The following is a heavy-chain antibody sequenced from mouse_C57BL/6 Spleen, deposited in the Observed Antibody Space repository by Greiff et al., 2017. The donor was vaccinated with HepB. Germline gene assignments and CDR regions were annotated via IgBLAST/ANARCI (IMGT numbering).Heavy chain of an antibody. D-gene: IGHD1-1*01. CDR2: IDPEDGDT. V-gene: IGHV14-1*01. Sequence: EVQLQQSGAELVRPGASVKLSRTASGFNIKDYYMHWVKQRPEQGLEWIGRIDPEDGDTEYAPKFQGKATMTADTSSNTAYLQLSSLTSEDTAVYYCTTDYYGSSFAYWGQGTLVTVSA. CDR1: GFNIKDYY. J-gene: IGHJ3*01. CDR3: TTDYYGSSFAY.